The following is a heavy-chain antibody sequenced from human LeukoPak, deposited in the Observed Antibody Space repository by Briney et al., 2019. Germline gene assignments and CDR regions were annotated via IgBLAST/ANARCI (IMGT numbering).Heavy chain of an antibody. V-gene: IGHV4-39*01. CDR2: IYYSGST. CDR1: GGSISSSSYY. CDR3: ARHEYGLLDY. Sequence: SETLSLTCTVSGGSISSSSYYWGWIRQPPGKGLEWVGSIYYSGSTYYNPSLKSRVTISVDTSKNQFSLKLSSVTAADTAVYYCARHEYGLLDYWGQGTLVTVSS. D-gene: IGHD4/OR15-4a*01. J-gene: IGHJ4*02.